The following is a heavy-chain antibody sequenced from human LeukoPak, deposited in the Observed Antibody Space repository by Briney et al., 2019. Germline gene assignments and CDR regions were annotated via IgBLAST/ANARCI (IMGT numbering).Heavy chain of an antibody. CDR2: INPSSGGT. Sequence: GLEWMGWINPSSGGTVYAQKFQGRVTMTSDTSISTVYMELTSLRSDDTAVYFCARGERDYWGQGTLVTVXS. J-gene: IGHJ4*02. CDR3: ARGERDY. D-gene: IGHD1-1*01. V-gene: IGHV1-2*02.